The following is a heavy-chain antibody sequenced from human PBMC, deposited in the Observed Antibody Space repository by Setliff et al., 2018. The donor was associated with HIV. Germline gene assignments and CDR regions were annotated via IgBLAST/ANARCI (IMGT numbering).Heavy chain of an antibody. CDR1: GYTFTNYY. Sequence: ASVKVSCKASGYTFTNYYIHWVRQAPGQGLEWMGLINPSGGSASYAQKFQGRVTMSRDTSTSTVYMELSSLRSEDTAVYYCARGQASNDYGVSFWGQGTMVTVSS. D-gene: IGHD4-17*01. CDR2: INPSGGSA. CDR3: ARGQASNDYGVSF. J-gene: IGHJ3*01. V-gene: IGHV1-46*01.